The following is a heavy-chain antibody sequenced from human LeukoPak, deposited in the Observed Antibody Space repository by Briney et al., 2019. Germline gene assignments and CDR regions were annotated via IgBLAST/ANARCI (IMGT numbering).Heavy chain of an antibody. CDR2: IIPIFGTA. CDR3: ARGNLYYDFWSGYRGTFDY. J-gene: IGHJ4*02. CDR1: GGTFSSYA. V-gene: IGHV1-69*13. Sequence: GASVKVSCKASGGTFSSYAISWVRQAPGQGLEWMGGIIPIFGTANYAQKFQGRVTITADESTSTAYMELSSLGSEDTAVYYCARGNLYYDFWSGYRGTFDYWGQGTLVTVSS. D-gene: IGHD3-3*01.